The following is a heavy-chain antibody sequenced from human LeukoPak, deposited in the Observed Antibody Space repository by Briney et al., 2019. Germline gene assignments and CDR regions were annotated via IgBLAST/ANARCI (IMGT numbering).Heavy chain of an antibody. J-gene: IGHJ4*02. CDR1: GFNLNISD. Sequence: PGGSLRLSCAAPGFNLNISDMCWVRQSPGKGLEYVSSITANGLGTYYASSVKSRFTISRDNSQYTVFLQMGSLRSEDMAVYYCARARGYCNGGSCYYFDFWGQGTLVTVSS. CDR3: ARARGYCNGGSCYYFDF. V-gene: IGHV3-64*01. D-gene: IGHD2-15*01. CDR2: ITANGLGT.